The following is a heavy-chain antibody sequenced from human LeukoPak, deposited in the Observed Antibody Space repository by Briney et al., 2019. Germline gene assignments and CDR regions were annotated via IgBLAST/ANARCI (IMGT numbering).Heavy chain of an antibody. CDR3: TRDYGDYYFDY. CDR2: IKQDGSEK. Sequence: GGSLRLSCVASGFNFGRYWMDWVRQAPGKGLEWVANIKQDGSEKYYVDSVKGRFTISRDNAKNSLYLQMNSLRAEDTAVYYCTRDYGDYYFDYWGQGTLVTVSS. CDR1: GFNFGRYW. V-gene: IGHV3-7*01. D-gene: IGHD4-17*01. J-gene: IGHJ4*02.